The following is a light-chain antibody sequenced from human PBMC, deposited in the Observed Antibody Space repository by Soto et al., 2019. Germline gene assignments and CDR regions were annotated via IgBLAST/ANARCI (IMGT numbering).Light chain of an antibody. J-gene: IGKJ2*01. CDR1: QNLSRN. Sequence: EMVMTQSPATLSVSPGERATLSCRASQNLSRNLAWYQQQPGQAPRLLIFYASTRATGIPDRFSGSGSGTDFTLTISSLQSLDFAVYYWQQYDKWPHTFGQGTKLEI. CDR3: QQYDKWPHT. V-gene: IGKV3-15*01. CDR2: YAS.